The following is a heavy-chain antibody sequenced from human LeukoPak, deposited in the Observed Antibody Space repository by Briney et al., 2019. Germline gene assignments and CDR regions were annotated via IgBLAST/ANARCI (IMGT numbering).Heavy chain of an antibody. J-gene: IGHJ5*02. Sequence: ASETLSLTCTVSGGSISSYYWSWIRQPPGKGLEWHGYIYYSGSTNYNPSLKSRVTISVDTSKNQFSLKRIPVTAAATAVYYCARALVVPAAMVNWFEPWGQGTLVTVSS. CDR3: ARALVVPAAMVNWFEP. CDR2: IYYSGST. D-gene: IGHD2-2*01. V-gene: IGHV4-59*01. CDR1: GGSISSYY.